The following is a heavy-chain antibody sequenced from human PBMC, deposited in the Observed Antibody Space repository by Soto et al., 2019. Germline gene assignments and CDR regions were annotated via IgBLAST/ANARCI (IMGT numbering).Heavy chain of an antibody. CDR1: GYTFTAYP. Sequence: ASVKVSCKASGYTFTAYPVHWVRQAPGQRLEWMGWINGANGDTGYSQKFQGRVTVTRDTSANTVYMELGSLTSEDTAVYYCARKDYYGAGIYYFDHWGQGTLVTVSS. CDR3: ARKDYYGAGIYYFDH. D-gene: IGHD3-10*01. V-gene: IGHV1-3*01. CDR2: INGANGDT. J-gene: IGHJ4*02.